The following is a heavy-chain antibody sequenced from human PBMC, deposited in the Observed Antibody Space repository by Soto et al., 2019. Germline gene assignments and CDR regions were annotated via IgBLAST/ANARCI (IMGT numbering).Heavy chain of an antibody. D-gene: IGHD2-8*02. CDR2: IWYDGSNK. V-gene: IGHV3-33*01. CDR1: GFTFSSYG. Sequence: QVQLVESGGGVVQPGRSLRLSCAASGFTFSSYGMHWVRQAPGKGLEWVAVIWYDGSNKYYADSVKGRFTISRDNSKNTLYLQMNSLRAEDTAVYYCAREANGQVVYATGSLVPYMDVWCKGTTVTVSS. CDR3: AREANGQVVYATGSLVPYMDV. J-gene: IGHJ6*03.